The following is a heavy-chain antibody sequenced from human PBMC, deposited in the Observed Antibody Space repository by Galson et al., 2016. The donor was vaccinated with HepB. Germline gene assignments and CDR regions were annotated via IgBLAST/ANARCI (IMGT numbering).Heavy chain of an antibody. D-gene: IGHD3-3*01. CDR1: GGTFSSFA. Sequence: SVKVSCKASGGTFSSFAISWVRQAPGQGLEWMGGIIPIFGTANYAQKFQGRVMITADESTSTAYMELSSLGSEDTAVYYCARDDDFWRFDPWGQGTLVTVSS. CDR2: IIPIFGTA. V-gene: IGHV1-69*13. J-gene: IGHJ5*02. CDR3: ARDDDFWRFDP.